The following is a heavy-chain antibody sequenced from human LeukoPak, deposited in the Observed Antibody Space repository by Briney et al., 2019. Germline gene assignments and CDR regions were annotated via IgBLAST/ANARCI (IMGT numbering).Heavy chain of an antibody. Sequence: PGGSLRLSCAASGFTLSSFGMNWVRQAPGKGLEWVSYISDSSSLTYYADSVKGRFTISRDNAKNSLSLQLNSLRGEDTAVYFCAKGIRGGYGMDVWGQGTTVTVSS. V-gene: IGHV3-48*01. CDR3: AKGIRGGYGMDV. CDR1: GFTLSSFG. D-gene: IGHD3-10*01. J-gene: IGHJ6*02. CDR2: ISDSSSLT.